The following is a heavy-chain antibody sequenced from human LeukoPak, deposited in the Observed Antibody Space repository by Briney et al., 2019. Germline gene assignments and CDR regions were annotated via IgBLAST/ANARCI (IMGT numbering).Heavy chain of an antibody. J-gene: IGHJ4*02. Sequence: SQTLSLTCTVSGGSISSGGYYWSWIRQHPGKGLEWIGYIYYTGSTYYNPSLESRVTISVDTSKNQFSLKLSSVTAADTAVYYCARASLGANFDYWGQGTLVTVYS. CDR2: IYYTGST. CDR1: GGSISSGGYY. V-gene: IGHV4-31*03. D-gene: IGHD1-26*01. CDR3: ARASLGANFDY.